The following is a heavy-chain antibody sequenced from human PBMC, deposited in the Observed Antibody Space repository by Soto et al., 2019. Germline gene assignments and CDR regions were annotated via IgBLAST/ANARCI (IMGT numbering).Heavy chain of an antibody. D-gene: IGHD6-13*01. CDR1: GFTFDDYA. Sequence: PGGSLRLSCAASGFTFDDYAMHWVRQAPGKGLEWVSGISWNSGSIGYADSVKGRFTIPRGNAKNSLYLQMNSLRAEDTALYYCAKDRGSSSHYYYYGMDVWGQGTTVTVSS. CDR3: AKDRGSSSHYYYYGMDV. V-gene: IGHV3-9*01. CDR2: ISWNSGSI. J-gene: IGHJ6*02.